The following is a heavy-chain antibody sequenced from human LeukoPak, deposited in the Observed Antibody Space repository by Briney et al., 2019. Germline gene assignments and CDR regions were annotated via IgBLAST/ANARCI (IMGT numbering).Heavy chain of an antibody. J-gene: IGHJ4*02. CDR2: ISSSSSYI. V-gene: IGHV3-21*01. Sequence: GGSLRLSCAASGFTFSSYSMNWVRQAPGKGLEWVSSISSSSSYIYYADSVKGRFTISRDNAKNSLYLQMNSLRAEDTAVYYCARAHYGDYGELDYWGQGTLVTVSS. CDR3: ARAHYGDYGELDY. D-gene: IGHD4-17*01. CDR1: GFTFSSYS.